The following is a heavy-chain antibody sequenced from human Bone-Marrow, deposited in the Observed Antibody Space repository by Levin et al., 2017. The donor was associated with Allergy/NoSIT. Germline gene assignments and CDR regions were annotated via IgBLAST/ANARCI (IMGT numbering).Heavy chain of an antibody. CDR2: IDPKIGTR. V-gene: IGHV1-2*02. CDR3: ARLGIILAATYNDY. J-gene: IGHJ4*02. D-gene: IGHD5-24*01. Sequence: GASVKVSCKASGYRFTDSHIHWVRQAPGQGLEWMGWIDPKIGTRDYAQTFRGRVTMTRDTSIDTVYMELSNLRSNDTAVYYCARLGIILAATYNDYWGQGTLLTVSS. CDR1: GYRFTDSH.